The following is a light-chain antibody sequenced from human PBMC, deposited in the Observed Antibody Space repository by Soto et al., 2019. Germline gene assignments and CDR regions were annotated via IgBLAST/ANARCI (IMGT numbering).Light chain of an antibody. J-gene: IGKJ2*01. CDR1: QSVSSN. CDR2: GAS. CDR3: QQYIDWPPYT. V-gene: IGKV3-15*01. Sequence: EIVMTQSPATLSVSPGERATLSCRASQSVSSNLAWYQQKPGQAPRLLIYGASTRATGIPARFSGSGSGTDFTLTISSLQSEDFAVYYCQQYIDWPPYTFGQATKVDIK.